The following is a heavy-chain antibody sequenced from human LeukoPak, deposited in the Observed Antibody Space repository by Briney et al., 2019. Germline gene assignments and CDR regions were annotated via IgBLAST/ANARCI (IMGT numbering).Heavy chain of an antibody. V-gene: IGHV3-30*03. CDR2: ISYDGSNK. D-gene: IGHD4-23*01. Sequence: GGSLRLSCAASGFTFSSYGMHWVRQAPGKGLEWVVVISYDGSNKYYADSVKGRFTISRDNSKNTLYLQMNSLRAEDTAVYYREGGGKYWGQGTLVTVSS. CDR1: GFTFSSYG. J-gene: IGHJ4*02. CDR3: EGGGKY.